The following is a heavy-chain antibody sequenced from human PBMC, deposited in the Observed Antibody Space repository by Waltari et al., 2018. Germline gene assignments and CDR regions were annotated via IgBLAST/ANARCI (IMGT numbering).Heavy chain of an antibody. CDR3: AVTKVVTAPAFDI. Sequence: QVQLQESGPGLVKPSQTLSLTCTVSGGSISSGGYYWSWIRQHPGKGLGGVGVIYPSGSTYYNPSLKSRVTISVDRSKNQFSLKLSSVTAADTAVYYCAVTKVVTAPAFDIWGQGTMVTVSS. D-gene: IGHD2-21*02. CDR1: GGSISSGGYY. V-gene: IGHV4-31*09. J-gene: IGHJ3*02. CDR2: IYPSGST.